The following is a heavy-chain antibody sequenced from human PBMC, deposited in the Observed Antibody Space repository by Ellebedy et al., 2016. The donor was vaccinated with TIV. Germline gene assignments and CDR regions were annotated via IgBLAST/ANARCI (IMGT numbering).Heavy chain of an antibody. CDR2: FDPEDGET. Sequence: AASVKVSCKVSGYTLTELSMHWVRQAPGKGLEWMGGFDPEDGETIYAQKFQGRVTMTEDTSTDTAYMELSSLRSEDTAVYYCAASPKWGYDYGDYHPPFDYWGQGTLVTVSS. CDR1: GYTLTELS. J-gene: IGHJ4*02. D-gene: IGHD4-17*01. V-gene: IGHV1-24*01. CDR3: AASPKWGYDYGDYHPPFDY.